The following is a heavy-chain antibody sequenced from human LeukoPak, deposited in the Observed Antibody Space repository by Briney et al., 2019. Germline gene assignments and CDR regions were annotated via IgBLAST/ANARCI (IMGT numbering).Heavy chain of an antibody. Sequence: ASVKVSCKASGYTFASYGISWVRQAPGQGLEWMGWIGAYNGNTNYAQKLQGRVTMTTDTSTSTAYMELRSLRSDDTAVYYCARAAVSASSVGSSAGFDYWGQGTLVTVSS. CDR3: ARAAVSASSVGSSAGFDY. CDR2: IGAYNGNT. CDR1: GYTFASYG. J-gene: IGHJ4*02. D-gene: IGHD6-6*01. V-gene: IGHV1-18*01.